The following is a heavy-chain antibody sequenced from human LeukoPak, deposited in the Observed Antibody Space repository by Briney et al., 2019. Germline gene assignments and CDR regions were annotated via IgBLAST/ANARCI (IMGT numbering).Heavy chain of an antibody. J-gene: IGHJ4*02. V-gene: IGHV4-39*01. D-gene: IGHD3-22*01. Sequence: PSETLSLTCTVSGGSISSSSYYWGWIRQPPGKGLEWIGSIYYSGSTYHNPSLKSRVTISVDTSKNQFSLELSSVTAADTAVYYCATPGVSYYYDSSGYYGYWGQGTLVTVSS. CDR1: GGSISSSSYY. CDR2: IYYSGST. CDR3: ATPGVSYYYDSSGYYGY.